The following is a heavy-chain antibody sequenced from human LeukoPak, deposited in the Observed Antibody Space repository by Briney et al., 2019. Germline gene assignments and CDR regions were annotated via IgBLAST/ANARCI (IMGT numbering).Heavy chain of an antibody. J-gene: IGHJ4*02. D-gene: IGHD6-6*01. V-gene: IGHV3-23*01. Sequence: GGSLRLSCAASGFTFSNAWMSWVRQAPGKGLEWVSAISGSGGSTYYADSVKGRFTISRDNSKNTLYLQMNSLRAEDTAVYYCAKSRPLYSSSPRGILDYWGQGTLVTVSS. CDR1: GFTFSNAW. CDR2: ISGSGGST. CDR3: AKSRPLYSSSPRGILDY.